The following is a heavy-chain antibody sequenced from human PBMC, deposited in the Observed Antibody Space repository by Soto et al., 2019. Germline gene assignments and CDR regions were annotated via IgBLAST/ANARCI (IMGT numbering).Heavy chain of an antibody. CDR3: AREKVVVVAATLRLGDAFDI. CDR1: GYTFTSYG. Sequence: ASVKVSCKASGYTFTSYGISWVRQAPGQGLEWMGWISAYNGNTNYAQKLQGGVTMTTDTSTSTAYMELRSLRSDDTAVYYCAREKVVVVAATLRLGDAFDIWGQGTMVTVSS. CDR2: ISAYNGNT. V-gene: IGHV1-18*01. J-gene: IGHJ3*02. D-gene: IGHD2-15*01.